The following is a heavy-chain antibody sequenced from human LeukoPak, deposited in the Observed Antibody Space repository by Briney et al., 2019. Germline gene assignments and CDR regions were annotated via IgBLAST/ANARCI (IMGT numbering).Heavy chain of an antibody. J-gene: IGHJ3*02. Sequence: PGGSLRLSCAASGFTFSSYWMHWVRQAPGKGLVWVSRINGDGSSTTYADSVRGRFTISRDDAKNTLYLEMNSLRAEDTAVYYCAREWHDAFDIWGQGTMVTVSS. D-gene: IGHD5-24*01. V-gene: IGHV3-74*01. CDR3: AREWHDAFDI. CDR1: GFTFSSYW. CDR2: INGDGSST.